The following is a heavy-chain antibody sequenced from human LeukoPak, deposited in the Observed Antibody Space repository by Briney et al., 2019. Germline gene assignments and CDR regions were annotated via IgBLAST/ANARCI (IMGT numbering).Heavy chain of an antibody. V-gene: IGHV1-18*01. CDR3: ARDAKDIVVVPAAIPQYWFDP. J-gene: IGHJ5*02. CDR1: GYTFTSYG. Sequence: ASVKVSCKASGYTFTSYGISWVRQAPGQGLEWMGWISAYNGNTNYAQKLQGRVTMTTDTSTSTAYMELRSLRSDDTAVYYCARDAKDIVVVPAAIPQYWFDPWGQGTLVTVSS. D-gene: IGHD2-2*01. CDR2: ISAYNGNT.